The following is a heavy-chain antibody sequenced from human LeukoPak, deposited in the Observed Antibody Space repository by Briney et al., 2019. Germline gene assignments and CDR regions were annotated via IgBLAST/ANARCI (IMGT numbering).Heavy chain of an antibody. V-gene: IGHV4-59*01. CDR1: GGSIINYY. J-gene: IGHJ2*01. Sequence: KPSETLSLTCTVSGGSIINYYWSWIRQPPGKGLECIGYIHYSGSTNYNPSLKSRVTISVDTSKNQFSLKVNSVTAADTAVYYCARDGWGYGSPFDLWGRGTLVTVSS. D-gene: IGHD4-17*01. CDR2: IHYSGST. CDR3: ARDGWGYGSPFDL.